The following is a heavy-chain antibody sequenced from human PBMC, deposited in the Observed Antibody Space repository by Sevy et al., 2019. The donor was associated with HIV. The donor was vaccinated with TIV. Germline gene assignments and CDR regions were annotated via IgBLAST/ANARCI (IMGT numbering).Heavy chain of an antibody. CDR3: AKDMGDSGYDSYYFDY. D-gene: IGHD5-12*01. CDR1: GFTFSSYG. V-gene: IGHV3-30*02. J-gene: IGHJ4*02. Sequence: GGSLRLSCATSGFTFSSYGMHWVRQAPGKGLEWVAFIRYDGSNKYYADSVKGRFTISRDNSKNTLYLQMNSLRAEDTAVYYCAKDMGDSGYDSYYFDYWGQGTLVTVSS. CDR2: IRYDGSNK.